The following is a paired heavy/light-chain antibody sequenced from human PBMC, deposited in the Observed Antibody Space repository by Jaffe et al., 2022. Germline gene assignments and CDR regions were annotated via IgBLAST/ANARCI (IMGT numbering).Heavy chain of an antibody. Sequence: QVQLVESGGGLVKPGGSLRLSCAASGFTFSDYYMSWIRQAPGKGLEWVSYISSSGSTIYYADSVKGRFTISRDNAKNSLYLQMNSLRAEDTAVYYCAREGGDYIWGSYLTYYFDYWGQGTLVTVSS. V-gene: IGHV3-11*01. J-gene: IGHJ4*02. CDR2: ISSSGSTI. CDR1: GFTFSDYY. D-gene: IGHD3-16*02. CDR3: AREGGDYIWGSYLTYYFDY.
Light chain of an antibody. CDR2: AAS. CDR3: QQLNSYPRT. CDR1: QGISSY. V-gene: IGKV1-9*01. J-gene: IGKJ3*01. Sequence: DIQLTQSPSFLSASVGDRVTITCRASQGISSYLAWYQQKPGKAPKLLIYAASTLQSGVPSRFSGSGSGTEFTLTISSLQPEDFATYYCQQLNSYPRTFGPGTKVDIK.